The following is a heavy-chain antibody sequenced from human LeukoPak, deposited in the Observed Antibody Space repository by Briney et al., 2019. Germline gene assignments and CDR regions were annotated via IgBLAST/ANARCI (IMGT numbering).Heavy chain of an antibody. CDR1: GYTLTDDY. Sequence: ASVKVSCKASGYTLTDDYVHWVRQAPGQGLEWMGWINPNSGVTNYAQKLQGRVTMTTDASTSTAYMELRSLRSDDTAVYYCARDQGGSGSYYTYYYYMDVWGKGTTVTISS. V-gene: IGHV1-2*02. D-gene: IGHD3-10*01. CDR3: ARDQGGSGSYYTYYYYMDV. CDR2: INPNSGVT. J-gene: IGHJ6*03.